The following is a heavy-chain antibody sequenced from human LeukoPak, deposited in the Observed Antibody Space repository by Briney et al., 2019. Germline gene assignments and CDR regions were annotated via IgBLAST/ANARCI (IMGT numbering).Heavy chain of an antibody. CDR1: GFTFSSLA. CDR3: AKGQELDDGVFDS. D-gene: IGHD1-1*01. CDR2: IRSNGDTT. J-gene: IGHJ4*02. V-gene: IGHV3-23*01. Sequence: GGSLRHSCTASGFTFSSLAMTWVRQAPGKGLEWVSTIRSNGDTTYNADSVKGRFTISRDNSKNTLYLELNSLRVEDTATFYCAKGQELDDGVFDSWGQGTMVTVSS.